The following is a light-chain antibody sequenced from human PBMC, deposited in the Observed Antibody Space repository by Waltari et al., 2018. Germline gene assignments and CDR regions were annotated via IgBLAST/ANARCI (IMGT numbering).Light chain of an antibody. CDR1: QSVRTY. J-gene: IGKJ4*01. Sequence: EIVLTQSPATLSLSQGERAPLSCRASQSVRTYLAWYPQRPGQPPRLLIYDSSSRATGIPARFSGSGSETDFTLTISSLEPEDFAVYYCQQRYKWPLTFGGGSKVEI. V-gene: IGKV3-11*01. CDR3: QQRYKWPLT. CDR2: DSS.